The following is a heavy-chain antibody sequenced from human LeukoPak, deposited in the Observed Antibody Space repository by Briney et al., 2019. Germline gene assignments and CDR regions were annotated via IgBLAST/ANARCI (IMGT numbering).Heavy chain of an antibody. CDR3: ARRGTPNAFDL. CDR2: ISGSGGST. V-gene: IGHV3-23*01. D-gene: IGHD3-16*01. Sequence: GGSLRLSCAASGFTFSIYAMSWVRQAPGKGLEWVSAISGSGGSTYYADSVKGRFTISRDNSKNTMYLQMNNLRAEDTAVYYCARRGTPNAFDLWGQGTMVTVSS. CDR1: GFTFSIYA. J-gene: IGHJ3*01.